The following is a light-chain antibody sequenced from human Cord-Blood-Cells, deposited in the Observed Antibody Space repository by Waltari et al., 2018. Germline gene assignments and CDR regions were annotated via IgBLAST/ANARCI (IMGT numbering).Light chain of an antibody. CDR2: GKN. Sequence: SSELTQDPAVSVALGQTVRITCQGDSLRRYYASWYQQKPGQAPVLVIYGKNNRPSGIPDRFSGSSSGDTAALTITGARAEGEADCYGNCRDSSGNHVVFGGGTKLTV. CDR3: NCRDSSGNHVV. J-gene: IGLJ2*01. V-gene: IGLV3-19*01. CDR1: SLRRYY.